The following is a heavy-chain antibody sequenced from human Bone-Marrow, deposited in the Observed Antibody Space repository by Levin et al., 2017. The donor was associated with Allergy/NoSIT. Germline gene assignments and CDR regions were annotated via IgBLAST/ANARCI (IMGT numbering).Heavy chain of an antibody. J-gene: IGHJ4*02. CDR2: INHSGST. D-gene: IGHD3-9*01. Sequence: SETLSLTCAVSGASFSGYFWSWIRQSPGTGLEWLGEINHSGSTHYNPALKSRVTLSVDTTRTRVSLKLSFLTAADTAVYYCARGGEVPAQYFFDYWGQGTLVTVSS. V-gene: IGHV4-34*01. CDR3: ARGGEVPAQYFFDY. CDR1: GASFSGYF.